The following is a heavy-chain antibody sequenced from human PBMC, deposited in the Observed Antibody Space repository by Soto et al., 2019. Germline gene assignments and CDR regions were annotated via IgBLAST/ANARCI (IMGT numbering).Heavy chain of an antibody. V-gene: IGHV4-31*03. CDR1: GGSISSGTSY. D-gene: IGHD4-4*01. J-gene: IGHJ4*02. CDR2: IFYSGSF. Sequence: SETLSLTCTVSGGSISSGTSYWSWIRQRPGKSLEWIGYIFYSGSFYYTPSLRGRVMILADTSKNQFTLRLSSLTAADAAVYYCARAPDFSSSFAVALQYFFGYCGQGTLVIVSS. CDR3: ARAPDFSSSFAVALQYFFGY.